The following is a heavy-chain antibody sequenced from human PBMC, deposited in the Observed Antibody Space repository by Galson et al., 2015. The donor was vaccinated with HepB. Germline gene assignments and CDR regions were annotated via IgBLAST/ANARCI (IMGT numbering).Heavy chain of an antibody. CDR3: AVHTDFWSGSGWFDP. CDR2: IIPIFGTA. Sequence: SVKVSCKASGGTFSSYAISWVRQAPGQGLEWMGGIIPIFGTANYAQKFQGRITITADESTSTAYMELSSLRSEDMAVYYCAVHTDFWSGSGWFDPWGQGTLVTVSS. CDR1: GGTFSSYA. J-gene: IGHJ5*02. D-gene: IGHD3-3*01. V-gene: IGHV1-69*13.